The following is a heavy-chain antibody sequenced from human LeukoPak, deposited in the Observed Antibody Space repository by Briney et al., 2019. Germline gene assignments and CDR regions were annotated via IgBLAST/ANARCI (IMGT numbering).Heavy chain of an antibody. CDR3: ARAPYYYDSSGYYLFDY. D-gene: IGHD3-22*01. J-gene: IGHJ4*02. Sequence: PGGSLRLSCAASGFTFSSYSTSWVRQAPGKGLEWVANIKQDGSEKYYVDSVKGRFTVSRDNAKNSLYLQMNSLRAEDTAVYYCARAPYYYDSSGYYLFDYWGQGTLVTVSS. CDR2: IKQDGSEK. CDR1: GFTFSSYS. V-gene: IGHV3-7*03.